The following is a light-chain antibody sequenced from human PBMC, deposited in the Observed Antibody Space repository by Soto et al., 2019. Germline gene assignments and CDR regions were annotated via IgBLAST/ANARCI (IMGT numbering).Light chain of an antibody. Sequence: EIVLTQSPGTLSLSPGERATLSCRASQSVSSNFLAWYQQKPGQAPRLLIYGASSRATGVPARFSGSGSGTEFTLTISSLQSEDFAVYYCQQYNDWPLTLGGGTKVDIK. J-gene: IGKJ4*01. V-gene: IGKV3-15*01. CDR3: QQYNDWPLT. CDR1: QSVSSN. CDR2: GAS.